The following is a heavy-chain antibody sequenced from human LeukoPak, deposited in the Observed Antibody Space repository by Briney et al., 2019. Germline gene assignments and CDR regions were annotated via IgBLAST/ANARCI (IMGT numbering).Heavy chain of an antibody. CDR2: ISAYNGST. V-gene: IGHV1-18*01. Sequence: ASVKVSCKASGGTFSSYAISWVRQAPGQGLEWMGWISAYNGSTNYAQKLQGRVTMTTDTSTSTAYMELRSLRSDDTAVYYCARAPRGRSWSGYYTYYYYYMDVWGKGTTVTVSS. J-gene: IGHJ6*03. CDR3: ARAPRGRSWSGYYTYYYYYMDV. D-gene: IGHD3-3*01. CDR1: GGTFSSYA.